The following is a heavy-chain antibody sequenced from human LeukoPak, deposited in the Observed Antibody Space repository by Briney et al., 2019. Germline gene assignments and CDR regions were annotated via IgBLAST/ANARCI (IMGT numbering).Heavy chain of an antibody. CDR3: ARELSYYDSSGYSHFDY. J-gene: IGHJ4*02. D-gene: IGHD3-22*01. CDR2: IYTSGST. CDR1: GGSISSYY. Sequence: PSETLSLTCTVSGGSISSYYWSWIRQPAGKGLEWIGRIYTSGSTNYNPSLKSRVTISVDTSKNQFSLKLSSVTAADTAVYYCARELSYYDSSGYSHFDYWGQGTLVTVSS. V-gene: IGHV4-4*07.